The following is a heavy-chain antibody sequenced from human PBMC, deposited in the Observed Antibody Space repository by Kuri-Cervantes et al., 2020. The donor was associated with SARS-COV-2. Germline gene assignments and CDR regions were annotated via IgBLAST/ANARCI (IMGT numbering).Heavy chain of an antibody. V-gene: IGHV1-46*01. CDR3: ARLEYYDFWSGRNDGFDI. Sequence: ASVKVSCKASGYTFTGYYMHWVRQAPGQGLEWMGIINPSGGSTSYAQKFQGRVTMTRDTSTSTVYMELSSLRSEDTAVYYCARLEYYDFWSGRNDGFDIWGQGTMVTVSS. CDR1: GYTFTGYY. J-gene: IGHJ3*02. D-gene: IGHD3-3*01. CDR2: INPSGGST.